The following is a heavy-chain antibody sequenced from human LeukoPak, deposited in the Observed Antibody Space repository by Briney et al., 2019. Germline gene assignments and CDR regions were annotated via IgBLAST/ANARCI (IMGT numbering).Heavy chain of an antibody. Sequence: GGSLRLSCAASGFTFSSYSMNWVRQAPGKGLEWVSYISSSSSTIYYVDSVKGRFAISRDNAKNSLYLQMNSLRDEDTAVYYCARVAAGYSINYFDYWGQGTLVTVSS. J-gene: IGHJ4*02. V-gene: IGHV3-48*02. CDR2: ISSSSSTI. D-gene: IGHD4-23*01. CDR3: ARVAAGYSINYFDY. CDR1: GFTFSSYS.